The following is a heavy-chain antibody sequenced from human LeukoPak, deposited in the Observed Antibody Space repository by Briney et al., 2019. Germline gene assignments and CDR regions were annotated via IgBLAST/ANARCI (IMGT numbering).Heavy chain of an antibody. CDR2: IRYDGSNK. CDR1: GFTFSSYG. CDR3: AKGVAVAGDLDY. Sequence: GGSLRLSCAASGFTFSSYGMHWVRQAPGKGLEWVAFIRYDGSNKYYADSVKGRFTISRDNSKNTLYLQMNSLRAGDTAVYCCAKGVAVAGDLDYWGQGTLVTVSS. V-gene: IGHV3-30*02. J-gene: IGHJ4*02. D-gene: IGHD6-19*01.